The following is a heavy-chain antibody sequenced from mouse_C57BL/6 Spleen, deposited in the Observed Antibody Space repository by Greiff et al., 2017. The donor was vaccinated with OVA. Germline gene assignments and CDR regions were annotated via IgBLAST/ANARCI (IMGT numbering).Heavy chain of an antibody. CDR2: INPNNGGT. CDR3: ARPIYEYDGYYYAMDY. J-gene: IGHJ4*01. D-gene: IGHD2-4*01. CDR1: GYTFTDSN. Sequence: VQLQQSGPELVKPGASVKIPCKASGYTFTDSNMDWVKQSHGKSLEWIGDINPNNGGTIYNQKFKGKATLTVYKSSSTAYMELRSLTSEDTAVYYCARPIYEYDGYYYAMDYWGQGTSVTVSS. V-gene: IGHV1-18*01.